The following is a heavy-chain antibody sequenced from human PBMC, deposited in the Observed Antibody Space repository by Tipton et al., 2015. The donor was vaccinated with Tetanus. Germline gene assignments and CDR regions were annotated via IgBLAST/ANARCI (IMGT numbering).Heavy chain of an antibody. V-gene: IGHV3-11*01. Sequence: SLRLSCAGSGFTFNDFYMSWVRQAPGKGPEFVSHISPSGGITYYADSVRGRFTISRDNAKRFLYLQMNSLTADDTAVYYCARDRRHCTDGVCYSSVLSWGQGTLVTVSS. CDR1: GFTFNDFY. J-gene: IGHJ5*02. CDR3: ARDRRHCTDGVCYSSVLS. CDR2: ISPSGGIT. D-gene: IGHD2-8*01.